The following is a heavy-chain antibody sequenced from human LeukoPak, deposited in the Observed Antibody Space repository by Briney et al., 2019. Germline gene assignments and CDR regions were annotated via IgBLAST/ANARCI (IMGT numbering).Heavy chain of an antibody. D-gene: IGHD3-10*01. J-gene: IGHJ4*02. Sequence: PSETLSLTCIVSGGSISTTSHYWGWVRQPPGKGLEWIGSINYSGSTYYNPSLRSRVTTSLDTSKNQFSLNLRSVTAADTAEYYCARDSGGLRLFDYWGQGTLVTVSS. CDR3: ARDSGGLRLFDY. CDR1: GGSISTTSHY. CDR2: INYSGST. V-gene: IGHV4-39*07.